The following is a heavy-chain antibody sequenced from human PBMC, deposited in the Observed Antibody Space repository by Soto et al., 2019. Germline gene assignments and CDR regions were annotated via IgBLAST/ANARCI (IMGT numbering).Heavy chain of an antibody. V-gene: IGHV4-4*02. J-gene: IGHJ4*02. CDR1: SGSIGSVNW. Sequence: SETLSLTCAVSSGSIGSVNWWSWVRQPPGKGLEWIGEIYHSGSTNYNPSLKSRVTISVDKSKNHFSLNLISVTAADTAVYYCARLYGALYFDFWGRGTLVTVSS. CDR2: IYHSGST. CDR3: ARLYGALYFDF. D-gene: IGHD4-17*01.